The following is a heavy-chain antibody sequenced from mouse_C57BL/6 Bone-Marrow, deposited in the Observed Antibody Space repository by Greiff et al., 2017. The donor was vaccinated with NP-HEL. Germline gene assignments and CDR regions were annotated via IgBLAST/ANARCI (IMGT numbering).Heavy chain of an antibody. CDR3: ARRGYYGRFDY. V-gene: IGHV5-6*01. CDR1: GFTFSSYG. CDR2: ISSGGSYT. D-gene: IGHD1-1*01. J-gene: IGHJ2*01. Sequence: EVQLVESGGDLVKPGGSLKLSCAASGFTFSSYGMSWVRQTPDKRLEWVATISSGGSYTYYPDSVKGRFTISRDNAKNTLYLQMSSLKSEDTAMYYCARRGYYGRFDYWGQGTTLTVSS.